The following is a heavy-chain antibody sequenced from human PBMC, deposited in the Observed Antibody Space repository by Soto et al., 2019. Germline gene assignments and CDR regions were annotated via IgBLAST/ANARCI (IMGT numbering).Heavy chain of an antibody. CDR2: ISYDGSNK. CDR1: GFTFSSYG. J-gene: IGHJ6*02. D-gene: IGHD6-13*01. V-gene: IGHV3-30*18. Sequence: PGGSLRLSCAASGFTFSSYGMHWVRQAPGKGLEWVAVISYDGSNKYYADSVKGRFTISRDNSKNTLYLQMNSLRAEDTAVYYCAKDRIAAVRGKYYYGMDVWGQGTTVTVSS. CDR3: AKDRIAAVRGKYYYGMDV.